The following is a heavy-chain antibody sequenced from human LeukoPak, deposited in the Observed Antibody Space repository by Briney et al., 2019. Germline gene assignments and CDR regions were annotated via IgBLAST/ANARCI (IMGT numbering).Heavy chain of an antibody. D-gene: IGHD3-16*02. CDR2: IYYSGST. CDR3: ARERDIEGIDY. J-gene: IGHJ4*02. CDR1: GGSISSSSYY. V-gene: IGHV4-39*07. Sequence: SETLSLTCTVSGGSISSSSYYWGWIRQPPGKGLEWIGSIYYSGSTYYNPSLKSRVTISVDTSKNQFSLKLSSVTAADTAVYYCARERDIEGIDYWGQGTLVTVSS.